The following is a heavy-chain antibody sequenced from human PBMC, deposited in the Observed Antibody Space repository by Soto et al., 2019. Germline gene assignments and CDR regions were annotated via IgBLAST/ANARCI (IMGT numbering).Heavy chain of an antibody. J-gene: IGHJ5*01. Sequence: EVQLLESGGGLVHPGGSLRLSCEASGFTFSSYAMNWVRQGPGKGLEWVSTISGTGGTTKYADSVKGRFTISRDNSKNTLYLQMNSLRAEDTAVFYCAKETGTYSFYPDSWGQGTPVTVSS. CDR3: AKETGTYSFYPDS. D-gene: IGHD1-7*01. CDR2: ISGTGGTT. CDR1: GFTFSSYA. V-gene: IGHV3-23*01.